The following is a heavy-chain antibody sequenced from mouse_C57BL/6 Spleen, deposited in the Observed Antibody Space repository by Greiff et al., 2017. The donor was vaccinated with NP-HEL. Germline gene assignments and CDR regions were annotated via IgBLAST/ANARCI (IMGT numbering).Heavy chain of an antibody. CDR1: GYAFSSSW. CDR2: IYPGDGDT. J-gene: IGHJ3*01. V-gene: IGHV1-82*01. CDR3: FYDYDEGPPY. Sequence: VQLQQSGPELVQPGASVKISCKASGYAFSSSWMNWVKQRPGKGLEWIGRIYPGDGDTNYNGKFKGKATLTADKSSSTAYMQLSSLTSEDSAVYFCFYDYDEGPPYWGQGTLVTVSA. D-gene: IGHD2-4*01.